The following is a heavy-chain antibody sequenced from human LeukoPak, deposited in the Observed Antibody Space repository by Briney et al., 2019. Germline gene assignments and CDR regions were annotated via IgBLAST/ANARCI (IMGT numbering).Heavy chain of an antibody. CDR2: IHSGGST. CDR1: GFTVSSNY. CDR3: AKDSLIIVPAANTGDYY. D-gene: IGHD2-2*01. Sequence: GGSLRLSCAASGFTVSSNYMSWVRQAPGKGLEWVSVIHSGGSTYYADSVKGRFTISRDNSKNTLYLQMNSLRAEDTAVYYCAKDSLIIVPAANTGDYYWGQGTLVTVSS. J-gene: IGHJ4*02. V-gene: IGHV3-53*01.